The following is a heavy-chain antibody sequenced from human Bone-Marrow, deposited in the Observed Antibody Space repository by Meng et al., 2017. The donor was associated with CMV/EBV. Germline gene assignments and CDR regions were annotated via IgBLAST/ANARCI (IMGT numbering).Heavy chain of an antibody. CDR3: ARGSAANSSWYAYPLDY. Sequence: GGSLRLSCAASGFTVSSNYMSWVRQAPGKGLEWVSVIYSGGSTFYADSVKGRFTISRDNSRNTLYLQMNSLRAEDTAIYYCARGSAANSSWYAYPLDYWGQGTLVTVS. CDR1: GFTVSSNY. V-gene: IGHV3-53*01. CDR2: IYSGGST. D-gene: IGHD2-2*01. J-gene: IGHJ4*02.